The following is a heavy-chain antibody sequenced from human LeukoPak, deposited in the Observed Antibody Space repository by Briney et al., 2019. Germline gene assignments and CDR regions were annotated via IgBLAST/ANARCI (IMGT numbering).Heavy chain of an antibody. J-gene: IGHJ3*02. V-gene: IGHV3-48*01. CDR2: ISSSASTI. CDR3: AKDGPLDYYGSSGFSAFDI. D-gene: IGHD3-22*01. Sequence: GGSLRLSCAASGFTFSSYSMNWVRQAPGKGLEWVSYISSSASTIYYADSVKGRFTISRDNSKNTLYLQMNSLRAEDTAVYYCAKDGPLDYYGSSGFSAFDIWGQGTMVTVSS. CDR1: GFTFSSYS.